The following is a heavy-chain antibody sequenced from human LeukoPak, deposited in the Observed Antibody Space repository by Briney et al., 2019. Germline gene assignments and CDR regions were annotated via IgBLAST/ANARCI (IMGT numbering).Heavy chain of an antibody. Sequence: GGSLRLSCVASGFTFSSSGMHWVRQAPGKGLEWVALISYDGSNKYYTDSVKGRFTISRDNSKNTLYLQMNSLRAEDTAVYYCARERVDYYGSGSYYYYYGMDVWGQGTTVTVSS. CDR3: ARERVDYYGSGSYYYYYGMDV. CDR1: GFTFSSSG. D-gene: IGHD3-10*01. J-gene: IGHJ6*02. CDR2: ISYDGSNK. V-gene: IGHV3-30*03.